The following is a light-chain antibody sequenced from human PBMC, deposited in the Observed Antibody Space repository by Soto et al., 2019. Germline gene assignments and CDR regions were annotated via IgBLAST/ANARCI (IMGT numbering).Light chain of an antibody. CDR2: DAS. CDR3: QQYDNLPMT. Sequence: DIQMTQSPSSLSASVGDRVTITCQASQDISNYLNWYQQKPGKAPKLLIYDASNLEAGVPSRFSGSGSGTDFTFTISSLQPEDVATYFCQQYDNLPMTFGHGTTVDI. V-gene: IGKV1-33*01. CDR1: QDISNY. J-gene: IGKJ3*01.